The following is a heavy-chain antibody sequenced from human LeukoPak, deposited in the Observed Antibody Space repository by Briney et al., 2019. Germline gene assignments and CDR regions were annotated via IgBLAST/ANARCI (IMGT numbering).Heavy chain of an antibody. CDR3: ASGEVPAATIDY. Sequence: ASVKGSCKASGYTFTGYYMHWVRQAPGQGLEWMGIINPSGGSTSYAQKFQGRVTMTRDTSTSTVYMELSSLRSEDTAVYYCASGEVPAATIDYWGQGTLVTVSS. V-gene: IGHV1-46*01. CDR2: INPSGGST. CDR1: GYTFTGYY. J-gene: IGHJ4*02. D-gene: IGHD2-2*01.